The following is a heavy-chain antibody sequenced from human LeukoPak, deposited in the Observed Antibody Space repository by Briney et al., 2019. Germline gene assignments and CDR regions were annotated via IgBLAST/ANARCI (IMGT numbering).Heavy chain of an antibody. V-gene: IGHV3-21*01. D-gene: IGHD6-13*01. Sequence: PGGSLRLSCAASGFTFSSYAMHWVRQAPGKGLEWVSSISSSSSYIYYADSVKGRFTISRDNAKNSLYLQMNSLRAEDTAVYYCARSPPYSSSLPDYWGRGTLVTVSS. J-gene: IGHJ4*02. CDR3: ARSPPYSSSLPDY. CDR2: ISSSSSYI. CDR1: GFTFSSYA.